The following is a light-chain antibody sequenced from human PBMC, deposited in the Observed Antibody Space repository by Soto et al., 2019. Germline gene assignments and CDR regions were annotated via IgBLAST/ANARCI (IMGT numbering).Light chain of an antibody. J-gene: IGLJ1*01. CDR3: CSYAGSTPYV. Sequence: QSVLTQPASVSGSPGQSITISCTGTSSDVGSYNLVSWYQQHPGKAPKLMIYEVSKRPSGVSNRFSGSKSGNPASLTISGLQAEDEADYYCCSYAGSTPYVFGTGTKVTVL. CDR2: EVS. CDR1: SSDVGSYNL. V-gene: IGLV2-23*02.